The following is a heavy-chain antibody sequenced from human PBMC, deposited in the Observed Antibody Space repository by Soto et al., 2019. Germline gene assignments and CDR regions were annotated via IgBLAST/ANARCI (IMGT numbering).Heavy chain of an antibody. CDR2: IYPGDSDT. CDR1: GYSFTNYW. Sequence: GESLKISCQGSGYSFTNYWIGWVRQMPGEGLEWMGIIYPGDSDTRYSPSFQGQVTISADKSISTAYLQWSSLKASDTAMYYCARRTPYDRSTYYFDYWGQGTLVTVSS. D-gene: IGHD3-22*01. J-gene: IGHJ4*02. CDR3: ARRTPYDRSTYYFDY. V-gene: IGHV5-51*01.